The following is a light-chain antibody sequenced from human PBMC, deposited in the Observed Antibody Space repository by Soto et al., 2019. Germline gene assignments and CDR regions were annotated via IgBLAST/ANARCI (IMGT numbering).Light chain of an antibody. CDR3: QQRSNWPPGYT. CDR1: ESVRHY. J-gene: IGKJ2*01. Sequence: EIVLTQTPATLSLSPGERATLSCRASESVRHYLAWYQQKPGQAPRLLIYDASSRAIGIPGRFSGSGFGTDFTLTISSLEPEDFAVYYCQQRSNWPPGYTFGQGTKLEMK. V-gene: IGKV3-11*01. CDR2: DAS.